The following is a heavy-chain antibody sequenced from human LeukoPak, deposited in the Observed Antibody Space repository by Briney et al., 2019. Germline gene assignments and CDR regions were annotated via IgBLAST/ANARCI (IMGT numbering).Heavy chain of an antibody. CDR2: ISCDGSNK. CDR1: GFTFSSYA. CDR3: AKVRGGERAVAGTTPFIFDY. Sequence: PGRSLRLSCAASGFTFSSYAMHWVRQAPGKGLEWVAVISCDGSNKYYADSVKGRFTISRDNSKNTLYLQMNSLRAEDTAVYYCAKVRGGERAVAGTTPFIFDYWGQGTLVTVSS. V-gene: IGHV3-30-3*01. D-gene: IGHD6-19*01. J-gene: IGHJ4*02.